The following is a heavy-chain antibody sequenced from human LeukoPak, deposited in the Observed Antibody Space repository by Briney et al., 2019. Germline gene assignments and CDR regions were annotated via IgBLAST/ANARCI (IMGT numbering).Heavy chain of an antibody. V-gene: IGHV1-69*13. D-gene: IGHD3-3*01. CDR3: ARRGEGSGYRDYYYYYMDV. CDR1: GGTFSSYA. CDR2: IIPIFGTA. Sequence: SVKVSCKASGGTFSSYAISWVRQAPEQGLEWMGGIIPIFGTANYAQKFQGRVTITADESTSTAYMELSSLRSEDTAVYYCARRGEGSGYRDYYYYYMDVWGKGTTVTVSS. J-gene: IGHJ6*03.